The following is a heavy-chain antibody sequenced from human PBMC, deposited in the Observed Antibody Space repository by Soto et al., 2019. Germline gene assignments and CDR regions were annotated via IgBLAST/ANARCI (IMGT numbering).Heavy chain of an antibody. CDR1: GGSISSGDYY. V-gene: IGHV4-30-4*01. J-gene: IGHJ6*02. CDR3: ARDVSRYYGMDV. Sequence: QVQLQESGPGLVKPSQTLSLTCTVSGGSISSGDYYWTWIRQPPGKGLEWIGYIYCSGSTYYNPSLKSRVTISVDTSKNQFSLKLSSVTAADTAVYYCARDVSRYYGMDVWGQGTTVTVSS. CDR2: IYCSGST.